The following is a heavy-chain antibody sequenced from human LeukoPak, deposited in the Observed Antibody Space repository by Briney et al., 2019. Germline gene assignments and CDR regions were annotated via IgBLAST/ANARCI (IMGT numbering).Heavy chain of an antibody. D-gene: IGHD6-13*01. Sequence: GASVKVSCKASGYSFPAKFMHWVRQAPGQGLEWMGWINPNNGDTTFAQKFQGRVTMTRGTSISTAYMELSRLRSDDTAVYYCARSFRVQQLVLPDYWGQGTLVTVSS. CDR1: GYSFPAKF. CDR3: ARSFRVQQLVLPDY. CDR2: INPNNGDT. V-gene: IGHV1-2*02. J-gene: IGHJ4*02.